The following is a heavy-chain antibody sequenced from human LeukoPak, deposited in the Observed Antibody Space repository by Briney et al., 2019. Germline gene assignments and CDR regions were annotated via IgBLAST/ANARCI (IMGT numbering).Heavy chain of an antibody. Sequence: GGSLRLSCAASGFTFSSYAMSWVRQAPGKGLEWVSAISGSGGSTYYADSVKGRFTISRDNSKNTLYLQMNSLRAEDTAVYYCAKKSGGSGKRVVVAATLFDYWGQGTLVTVSS. CDR1: GFTFSSYA. V-gene: IGHV3-23*01. CDR3: AKKSGGSGKRVVVAATLFDY. D-gene: IGHD2-15*01. CDR2: ISGSGGST. J-gene: IGHJ4*02.